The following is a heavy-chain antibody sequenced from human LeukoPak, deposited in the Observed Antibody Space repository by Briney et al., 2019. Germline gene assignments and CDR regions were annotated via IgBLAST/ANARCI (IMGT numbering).Heavy chain of an antibody. Sequence: GGSLRLSRAASGFTFSSYAMSWVRQAPGKGLEWVSVISGSGGNTYYADFVKGRFTISRDNSKNTLFLQMNSLRAEDTALYYCAKAPFSIGYSPADYWGQGTLSPSPQ. CDR3: AKAPFSIGYSPADY. V-gene: IGHV3-23*01. D-gene: IGHD3-22*01. CDR2: ISGSGGNT. J-gene: IGHJ4*02. CDR1: GFTFSSYA.